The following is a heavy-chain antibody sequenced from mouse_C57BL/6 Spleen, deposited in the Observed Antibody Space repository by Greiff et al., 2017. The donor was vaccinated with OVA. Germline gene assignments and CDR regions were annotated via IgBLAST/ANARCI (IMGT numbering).Heavy chain of an antibody. Sequence: EVQLQQSGPELVKPGASVKISCKASGYTFTDYYMNWVKQSHGKSLEWIGDINPNNGGTSYNQKFKGKATLTVDKSSSTAYMELRSLTSEDSAVYYCARGSLLAYWGQGTLVTVSA. CDR1: GYTFTDYY. D-gene: IGHD6-2*01. J-gene: IGHJ3*01. V-gene: IGHV1-26*01. CDR3: ARGSLLAY. CDR2: INPNNGGT.